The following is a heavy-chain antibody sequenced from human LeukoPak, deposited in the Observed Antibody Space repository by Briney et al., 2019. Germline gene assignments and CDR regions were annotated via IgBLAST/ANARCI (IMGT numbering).Heavy chain of an antibody. CDR3: ARRLHGIVVVPADP. D-gene: IGHD2-2*01. CDR2: INHSGSA. Sequence: SETLSLTCVVYGGTFSDYYWSWVRQPPGKGLEWIGEINHSGSAKYNPSFKSRVTMSIHTSNNQFSLKLSSVTAADTAVYYCARRLHGIVVVPADPWGQGTLVTVSS. CDR1: GGTFSDYY. J-gene: IGHJ5*02. V-gene: IGHV4-34*01.